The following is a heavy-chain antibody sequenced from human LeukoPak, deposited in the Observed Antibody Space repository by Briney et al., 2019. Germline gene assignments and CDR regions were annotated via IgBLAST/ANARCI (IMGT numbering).Heavy chain of an antibody. V-gene: IGHV4-59*11. CDR1: GGSISSHY. CDR3: ARDLSSGYSSSWDAFDI. D-gene: IGHD6-13*01. J-gene: IGHJ3*02. Sequence: SETLSLTCTVSGGSISSHYWSWIRQPPGKGLEWIGYIYYSGSTNYNPSLKSRVTISVDTSKNQFSLKLSSVTAADTAVYYCARDLSSGYSSSWDAFDIWGQGTMVTVSS. CDR2: IYYSGST.